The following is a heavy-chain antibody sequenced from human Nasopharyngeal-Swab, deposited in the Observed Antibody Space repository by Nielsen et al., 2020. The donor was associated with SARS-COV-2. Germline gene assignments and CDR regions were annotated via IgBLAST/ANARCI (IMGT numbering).Heavy chain of an antibody. Sequence: GSVKNSCKAAGYTFTSYGISWLRQAAGQGGEGMGWISAYNGNTNYAQKLQGRVTMTTDTYTSTAYMELRSLRSDDTAVYYCAREDRGYCSGGSCYKNFAYWGQGNLVTVSS. CDR3: AREDRGYCSGGSCYKNFAY. CDR1: GYTFTSYG. V-gene: IGHV1-18*01. CDR2: ISAYNGNT. D-gene: IGHD2-15*01. J-gene: IGHJ4*02.